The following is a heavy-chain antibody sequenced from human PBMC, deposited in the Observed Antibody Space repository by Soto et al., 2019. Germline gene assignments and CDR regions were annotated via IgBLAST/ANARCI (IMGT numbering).Heavy chain of an antibody. V-gene: IGHV4-30-4*01. CDR1: GDSITNDDYY. Sequence: QVQLQESGPGLVKPSQTLSLTCTVSGDSITNDDYYWSWIRQPPGKGLEWIGHIDYSRYTDYNPSRARRVSNSVATSQNPFALKPRSVTAADTALYYCASKIVLVPGAPGDYFDSWGQGTLVTVSS. D-gene: IGHD2-2*01. CDR3: ASKIVLVPGAPGDYFDS. J-gene: IGHJ4*02. CDR2: IDYSRYT.